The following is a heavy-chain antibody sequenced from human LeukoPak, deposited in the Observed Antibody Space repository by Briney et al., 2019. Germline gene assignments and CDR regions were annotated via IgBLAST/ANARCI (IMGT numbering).Heavy chain of an antibody. J-gene: IGHJ4*02. CDR1: GFTFSSCA. D-gene: IGHD3-10*01. CDR3: AKDLVRGSGSYYNGANY. V-gene: IGHV3-23*01. CDR2: ISGSGSST. Sequence: GGSLRLSCAASGFTFSSCAMSWVRQAPGKGLEWVSFISGSGSSTYYADSVKGRFTISRDNSNNTLYLQMNSLRAEDTAVYYCAKDLVRGSGSYYNGANYWGQGTLVTVSS.